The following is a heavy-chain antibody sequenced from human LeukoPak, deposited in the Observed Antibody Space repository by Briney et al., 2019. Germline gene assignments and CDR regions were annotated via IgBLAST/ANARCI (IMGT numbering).Heavy chain of an antibody. CDR3: AKDLSRAVAADWFDP. D-gene: IGHD6-19*01. Sequence: GGSLRLSCAASGFTFSNYDMSWVRQAPGKGLEWVSSISDSGGSTYYADSVKGRFTSRDNSKNTLYLQMTNLRAADTAVYYCAKDLSRAVAADWFDPWDQGSLVTVSS. CDR1: GFTFSNYD. V-gene: IGHV3-23*01. CDR2: ISDSGGST. J-gene: IGHJ5*02.